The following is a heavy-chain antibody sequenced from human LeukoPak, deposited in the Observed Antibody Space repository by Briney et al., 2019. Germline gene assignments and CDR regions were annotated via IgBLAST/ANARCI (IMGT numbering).Heavy chain of an antibody. CDR1: GYTFTGYY. D-gene: IGHD3-22*01. CDR2: INPNSGGA. Sequence: GSVKVSCKASGYTFTGYYMHWVRQAPGQGLEWMGWINPNSGGANYAQKFQGRVTMTRDTSISTAYMELSSLRSDDTAVYYCARVYYYYDSSGYYRAHDYWGQGTLVTVSS. CDR3: ARVYYYYDSSGYYRAHDY. V-gene: IGHV1-2*02. J-gene: IGHJ4*02.